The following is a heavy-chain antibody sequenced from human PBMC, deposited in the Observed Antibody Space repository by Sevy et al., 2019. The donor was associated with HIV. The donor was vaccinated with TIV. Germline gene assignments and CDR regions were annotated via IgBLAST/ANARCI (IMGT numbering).Heavy chain of an antibody. CDR1: GFTVSSNY. CDR2: IYSGGST. J-gene: IGHJ4*02. CDR3: ARDGNLYGFGTLDY. D-gene: IGHD3-10*01. V-gene: IGHV3-53*01. Sequence: GGSLRLSCAASGFTVSSNYMTWVRQAPGKGLDWVSVIYSGGSTYYADSVKGRFTISRDTSKNTVYLQMNRLRAEDTAVYYCARDGNLYGFGTLDYWGQGTVVTVSS.